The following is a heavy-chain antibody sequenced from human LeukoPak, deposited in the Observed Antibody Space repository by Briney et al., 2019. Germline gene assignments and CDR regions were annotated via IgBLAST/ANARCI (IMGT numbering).Heavy chain of an antibody. D-gene: IGHD3-22*01. Sequence: PGGSLRLSCAASGFTFSNFWMSWVRQAPGKGLEWVANIKQDGSEKYYVDPVKGRFTISRDNAKNSLYLQMNSLRAEDTAVYYCARESDSSGYAPFDYWGQGTLVTVSS. V-gene: IGHV3-7*01. CDR2: IKQDGSEK. CDR1: GFTFSNFW. J-gene: IGHJ4*02. CDR3: ARESDSSGYAPFDY.